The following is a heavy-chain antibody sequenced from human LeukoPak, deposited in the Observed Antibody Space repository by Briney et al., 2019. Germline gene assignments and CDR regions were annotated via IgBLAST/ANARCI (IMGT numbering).Heavy chain of an antibody. CDR2: IWYDGSNK. Sequence: QTGGSLRLSCAASGFTFSSYAMSWVRQAPGKGLEWVAVIWYDGSNKYYADSVKGRFTISRDNSKNTLYLQMNSLRAEDTAVYYCAREEGPGIVPAAKSKSYYYYGMDVWGQGTTVTVSS. CDR1: GFTFSSYA. CDR3: AREEGPGIVPAAKSKSYYYYGMDV. J-gene: IGHJ6*02. D-gene: IGHD2-2*01. V-gene: IGHV3-33*08.